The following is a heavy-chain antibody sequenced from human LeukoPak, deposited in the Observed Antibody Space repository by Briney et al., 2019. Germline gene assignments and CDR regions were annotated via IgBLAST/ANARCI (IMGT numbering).Heavy chain of an antibody. CDR2: IYYSGST. Sequence: PSETLSLTCTVSGGSISSYFWSWIRQPPGKGLEWIGYIYYSGSTNYNPSLKSRVTISVDTSKNQFSLKLSFVTAADTAVYYCARERRDGYNYVDYWGQGTLVTVSS. CDR1: GGSISSYF. CDR3: ARERRDGYNYVDY. V-gene: IGHV4-59*01. D-gene: IGHD5-24*01. J-gene: IGHJ4*02.